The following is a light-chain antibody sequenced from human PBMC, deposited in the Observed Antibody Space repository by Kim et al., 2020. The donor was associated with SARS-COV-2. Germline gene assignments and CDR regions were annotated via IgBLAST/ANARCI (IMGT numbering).Light chain of an antibody. CDR3: NSRDSNDNVV. V-gene: IGLV3-19*01. J-gene: IGLJ2*01. CDR1: SLRSYY. Sequence: SSELTQDPAVSMALGQTVSITCQGDSLRSYYATWYQQKPGQAPTLVIYGKNNRPSGIPDRFSGSSSGNTASLTITGTQAGDEADYYCNSRDSNDNVVFGG. CDR2: GKN.